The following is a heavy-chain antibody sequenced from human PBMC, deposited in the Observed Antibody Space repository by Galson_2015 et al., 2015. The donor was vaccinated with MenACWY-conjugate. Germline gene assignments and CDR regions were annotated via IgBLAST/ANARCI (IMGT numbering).Heavy chain of an antibody. J-gene: IGHJ4*02. CDR2: IYPGDSDI. D-gene: IGHD4-17*01. V-gene: IGHV5-51*01. CDR3: GRQYGDYAFDY. Sequence: QSGADVKKPGESLKISCKGSGYTFTNYWIGWVRQMPGKGLEWKGIIYPGDSDIRYSPSFQGQVTFSVDKSISTAYLQWSSLKASDTAMYYCGRQYGDYAFDYWGQGTLVTVSS. CDR1: GYTFTNYW.